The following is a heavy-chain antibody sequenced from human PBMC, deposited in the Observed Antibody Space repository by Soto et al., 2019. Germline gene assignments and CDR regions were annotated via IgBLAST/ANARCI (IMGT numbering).Heavy chain of an antibody. CDR1: GYTFTSYD. V-gene: IGHV1-8*01. Sequence: ASVKVSCKASGYTFTSYDINWVRQATGQGLEWMGWMNPNSGNTGYAQKFQGRVTMTRNTSISTAYVELSSLRSEDTAVYYCARCSSTSCYADFDDWGQGTLVTVSS. J-gene: IGHJ4*02. CDR3: ARCSSTSCYADFDD. D-gene: IGHD2-2*01. CDR2: MNPNSGNT.